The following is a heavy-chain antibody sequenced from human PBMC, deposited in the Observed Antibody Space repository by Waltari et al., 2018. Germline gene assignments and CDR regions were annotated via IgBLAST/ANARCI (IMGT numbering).Heavy chain of an antibody. J-gene: IGHJ4*02. CDR1: DFTFSAYS. CDR3: ARDKEDRVDY. Sequence: QVQLVESGGGVVQPGGSLRLSCVASDFTFSAYSIHWVRQAPGQGLEWVSVISSDGDSERYEDSVKGRFAISRDNPGNTVYLQMNDLRAEDTGVYYCARDKEDRVDYWGQGILVSVSS. V-gene: IGHV3-30*09. D-gene: IGHD3-22*01. CDR2: ISSDGDSE.